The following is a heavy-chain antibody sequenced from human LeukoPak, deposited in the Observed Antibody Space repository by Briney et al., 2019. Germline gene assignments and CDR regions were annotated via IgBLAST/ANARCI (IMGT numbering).Heavy chain of an antibody. CDR2: ISGSGGST. V-gene: IGHV3-23*01. D-gene: IGHD2-15*01. CDR3: AKPPKPYCSGGSCYLDY. Sequence: SGGSLRLSCAASGFTFSSYAMSWVRQAPGKGLEWVSAISGSGGSTYYADSVKGRFTISRDNSKDTLYLQMNSLRAEDTAVYYCAKPPKPYCSGGSCYLDYWGQGTLVTVSS. CDR1: GFTFSSYA. J-gene: IGHJ4*02.